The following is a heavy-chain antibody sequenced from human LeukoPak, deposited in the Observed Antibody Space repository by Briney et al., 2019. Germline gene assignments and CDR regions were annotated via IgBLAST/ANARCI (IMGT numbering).Heavy chain of an antibody. CDR2: THLRDPPSNT. V-gene: IGHV5-51*01. D-gene: IGHD2-21*01. CDR3: ARHVISESTLESCFDT. Sequence: PGQSLIISCKGSGYPFATYWIGWVRQIPGKGLEWVGFTHLRDPPSNTRDSPSFQGQVTISVDSSPNTAYLRWRSLKASDTAMYFCARHVISESTLESCFDTWGQGTLVTVSS. J-gene: IGHJ5*02. CDR1: GYPFATYW.